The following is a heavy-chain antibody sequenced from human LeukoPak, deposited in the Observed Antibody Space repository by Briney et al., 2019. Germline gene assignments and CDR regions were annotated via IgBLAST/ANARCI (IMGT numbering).Heavy chain of an antibody. D-gene: IGHD5-18*01. CDR2: LNPSGSST. CDR1: GYTFTSYY. V-gene: IGHV1-46*01. CDR3: ARSWIRSGRVVGYFDY. J-gene: IGHJ4*02. Sequence: ASVKVSCKASGYTFTSYYIHWVRQAPGQGLEWMEILNPSGSSTNYAQKFQGRVTMTRDTSTSTVYMELSSLRSEDTAVYYCARSWIRSGRVVGYFDYWGQGTLVTVSS.